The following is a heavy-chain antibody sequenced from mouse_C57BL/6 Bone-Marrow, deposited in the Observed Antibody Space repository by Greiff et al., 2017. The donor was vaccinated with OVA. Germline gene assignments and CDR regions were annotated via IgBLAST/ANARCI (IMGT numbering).Heavy chain of an antibody. CDR2: IDPENGDT. D-gene: IGHD1-1*01. Sequence: EVQLVESGAELVRPGASVKLSCTASGFNIKDDYMHWVKQRPEQGLEWIGWIDPENGDTEYASKFQGKATITADTSSNTAYLQLSSLTSEDTAVYYCTTSGIGYYYGSSYDYFDYWGQGTTLTVSS. V-gene: IGHV14-4*01. CDR3: TTSGIGYYYGSSYDYFDY. J-gene: IGHJ2*01. CDR1: GFNIKDDY.